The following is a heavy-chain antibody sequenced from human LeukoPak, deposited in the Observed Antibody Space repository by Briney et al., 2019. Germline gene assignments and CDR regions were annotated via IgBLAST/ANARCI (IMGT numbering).Heavy chain of an antibody. CDR1: GVSFSSFT. D-gene: IGHD2-21*02. CDR3: ARGGYCGGDCYQRPDAFDI. CDR2: ISSSSSYI. Sequence: GGSLRLSCAASGVSFSSFTMNWVRQAPGKGLEWVSAISSSSSYIYYADSVKGRFTISRDNAKNSRYLQKNSLRAEDTAVYYCARGGYCGGDCYQRPDAFDIWGQGTLITVSS. J-gene: IGHJ3*02. V-gene: IGHV3-21*01.